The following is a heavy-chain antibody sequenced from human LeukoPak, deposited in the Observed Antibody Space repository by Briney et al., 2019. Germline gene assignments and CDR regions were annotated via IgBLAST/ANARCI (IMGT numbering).Heavy chain of an antibody. V-gene: IGHV3-53*01. J-gene: IGHJ6*02. CDR2: IYSGGST. D-gene: IGHD6-13*01. Sequence: HTGGSRRLSCAASGFTVSSNYMSWVRQAPGKGLEWVSVIYSGGSTYYADSVKGRFTISRDNSKNTLYLQMNSLRAEDTAVYYCAKDFSPQLEYYYYYYGMDVWGQGTTVTVSS. CDR3: AKDFSPQLEYYYYYYGMDV. CDR1: GFTVSSNY.